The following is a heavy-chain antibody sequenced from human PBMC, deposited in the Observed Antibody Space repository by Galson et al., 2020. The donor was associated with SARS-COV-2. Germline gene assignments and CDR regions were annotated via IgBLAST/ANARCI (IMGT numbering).Heavy chain of an antibody. CDR3: AGFTVTTYCFDC. CDR1: GGSISSYY. V-gene: IGHV4-59*01. CDR2: IYYSGST. D-gene: IGHD4-17*01. J-gene: IGHJ4*02. Sequence: SETLSLTCTVSGGSISSYYWSWIRQPPGKGLEWIGYIYYSGSTNYNPSLKSRVTISVDTSKNQFSLKLSSVTAADTAVYYCAGFTVTTYCFDCWGQGALVTVSS.